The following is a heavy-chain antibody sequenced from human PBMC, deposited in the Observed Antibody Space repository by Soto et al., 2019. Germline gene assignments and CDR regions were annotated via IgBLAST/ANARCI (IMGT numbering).Heavy chain of an antibody. Sequence: QVQLQESGPGLVKPSGTLSLTCAASGGSLSSSHWCNWVRQPPAKGLGWIGEIHHSGSTNYTPSLKSRVTISVDKSKNQFSLKLNSVTAADTAVYYCARVYYYESSGPLSDYWGQGTLVTVSS. CDR2: IHHSGST. J-gene: IGHJ4*02. CDR1: GGSLSSSHW. V-gene: IGHV4-4*02. CDR3: ARVYYYESSGPLSDY. D-gene: IGHD3-22*01.